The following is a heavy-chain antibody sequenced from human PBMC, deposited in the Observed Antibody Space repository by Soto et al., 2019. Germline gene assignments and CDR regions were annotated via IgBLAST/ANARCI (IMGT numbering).Heavy chain of an antibody. CDR2: IWYDGSNK. V-gene: IGHV3-33*01. CDR1: GFTFSSYG. D-gene: IGHD3-22*01. CDR3: ARDITMIVVSADDAFDI. Sequence: GGSLRLSCAASGFTFSSYGMHWVRQAPGKGLEWVAVIWYDGSNKYYADSVKGRFTISRDNSKNTLYLQMNSLRAEDTAVYYCARDITMIVVSADDAFDIWGQGTMVTVSS. J-gene: IGHJ3*02.